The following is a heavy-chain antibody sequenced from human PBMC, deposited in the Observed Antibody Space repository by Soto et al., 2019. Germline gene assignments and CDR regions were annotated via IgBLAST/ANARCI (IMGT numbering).Heavy chain of an antibody. CDR3: ARDLDDGDYEGSDYYYGMDV. V-gene: IGHV3-33*01. Sequence: QVQLVESGGGVVQPGRSLRLSCAASGFTFSSYCMHWVRQAPGKGLEWVAVIWYDGSNKYYADSVKGRFTISRDNSKNTLYLQMNSMRAEDTAVYYCARDLDDGDYEGSDYYYGMDVWGQGTTVTVSS. D-gene: IGHD4-17*01. CDR1: GFTFSSYC. J-gene: IGHJ6*02. CDR2: IWYDGSNK.